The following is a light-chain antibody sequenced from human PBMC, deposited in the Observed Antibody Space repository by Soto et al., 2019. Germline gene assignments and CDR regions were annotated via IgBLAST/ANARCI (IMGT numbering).Light chain of an antibody. CDR3: QQYSNWPRT. V-gene: IGKV3-15*01. Sequence: EIVVTQSPATLSVSPGERATLSCRAGQSVSSSLAWYQQKPGQAPSLLIYGASTRATGIPARFSGSGSGTDFTLTISSLQSEDFAVYYCQQYSNWPRTFGQGTKVEI. J-gene: IGKJ1*01. CDR1: QSVSSS. CDR2: GAS.